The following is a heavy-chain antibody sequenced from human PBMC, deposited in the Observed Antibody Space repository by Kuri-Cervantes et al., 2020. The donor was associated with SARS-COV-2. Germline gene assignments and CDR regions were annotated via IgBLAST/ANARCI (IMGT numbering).Heavy chain of an antibody. Sequence: GESLKISCAASGFTVSSNYMSWVRQAPGKGLEWVSVIYSGGSTYYAESVKGRFTISRDNSKNTLSLQMNSLRAEDTAVYYCAKPLGYSGYDPPDYWGQGTLVTVSS. CDR2: IYSGGST. CDR1: GFTVSSNY. CDR3: AKPLGYSGYDPPDY. D-gene: IGHD5-12*01. J-gene: IGHJ4*02. V-gene: IGHV3-66*04.